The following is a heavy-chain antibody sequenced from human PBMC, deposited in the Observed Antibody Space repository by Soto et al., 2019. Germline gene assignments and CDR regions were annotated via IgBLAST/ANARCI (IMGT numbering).Heavy chain of an antibody. CDR2: IYYSGST. J-gene: IGHJ5*02. V-gene: IGHV4-59*01. D-gene: IGHD2-15*01. CDR3: ARVGYCSGGSCYLGWFDP. CDR1: VGSISSYY. Sequence: QVQLQESGPGLVKPSEILSLTCTVSVGSISSYYWSWIRQPPGKGLEWIGYIYYSGSTNYNPSLTSRVTISVDTSKNHFSLKLSSVTASDTGVYYCARVGYCSGGSCYLGWFDPWGQGNLVTVSS.